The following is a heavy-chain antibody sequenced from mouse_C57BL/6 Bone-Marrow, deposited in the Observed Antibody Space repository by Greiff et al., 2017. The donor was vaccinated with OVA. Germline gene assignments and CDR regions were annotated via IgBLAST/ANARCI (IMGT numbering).Heavy chain of an antibody. CDR2: IDPENGDT. Sequence: VQLKQSGAELVRPGASVKLSCTASGFNIKDDYMHWVKQRPEQGLEWIGWIDPENGDTEYASKFQGKATITADTSSNTAYLQLSSLTSEDTAVYYCTPFYYDYDGPFDYWGQGTTLTVSS. J-gene: IGHJ2*01. CDR3: TPFYYDYDGPFDY. D-gene: IGHD2-4*01. V-gene: IGHV14-4*01. CDR1: GFNIKDDY.